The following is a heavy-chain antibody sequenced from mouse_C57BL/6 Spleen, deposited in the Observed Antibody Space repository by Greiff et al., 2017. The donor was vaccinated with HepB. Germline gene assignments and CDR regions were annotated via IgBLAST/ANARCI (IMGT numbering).Heavy chain of an antibody. V-gene: IGHV1-64*01. J-gene: IGHJ3*01. CDR1: GYTFTSYW. CDR3: ARSGDGYYLAWFAY. D-gene: IGHD2-3*01. CDR2: IHPNSGST. Sequence: QVQLKQPGAELVKPGASVKLSCKASGYTFTSYWMHWVKQRPGQGLEWIGMIHPNSGSTNYNEKFKSKATLTVDKSSSTAYMQLSSLTSEDSAVYYCARSGDGYYLAWFAYWGQGTLVTVSA.